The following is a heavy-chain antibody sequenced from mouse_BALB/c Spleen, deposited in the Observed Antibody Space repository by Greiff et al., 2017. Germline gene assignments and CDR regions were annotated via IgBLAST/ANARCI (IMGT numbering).Heavy chain of an antibody. CDR2: ISSGSSTI. CDR3: ARGGGSYYFDY. J-gene: IGHJ2*01. Sequence: EVKLMESGGGLVQPGGSRKLSCAASGFTFSSFGMHWVRQAPEKGLEWVAYISSGSSTIYYADTVKGRFTISRDNPKNTLFLQMTSLRSEDTAMYYCARGGGSYYFDYWGQGTTLTVSA. V-gene: IGHV5-17*02. CDR1: GFTFSSFG.